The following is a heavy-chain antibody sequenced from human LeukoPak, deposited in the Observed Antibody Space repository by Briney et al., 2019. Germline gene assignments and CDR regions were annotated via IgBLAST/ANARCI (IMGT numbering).Heavy chain of an antibody. D-gene: IGHD5-24*01. J-gene: IGHJ5*02. CDR1: GFTFSSYA. Sequence: GGSLRLSCAASGFTFSSYAMNWVRQAPGKGLERVSGISGSGSNTYYADSVKGHFTISRDNSKNTLYLQMNSLRAEDTAVYYCARSSGSRWLQLDGGNWFDPWGQGTLVTVSS. V-gene: IGHV3-23*01. CDR2: ISGSGSNT. CDR3: ARSSGSRWLQLDGGNWFDP.